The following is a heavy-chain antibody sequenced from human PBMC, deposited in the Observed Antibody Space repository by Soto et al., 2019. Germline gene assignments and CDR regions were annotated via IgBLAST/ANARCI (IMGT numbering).Heavy chain of an antibody. J-gene: IGHJ4*02. CDR3: AREFTAGHGLYY. CDR2: INVANGNT. V-gene: IGHV1-3*01. CDR1: GYTFTSHA. Sequence: ASVKVSCKTSGYTFTSHAMHWVRQAPGQRLEWMGWINVANGNTKYSQKFQGRVTITRDTSASTAYMEVSSLRSEDTAVYYCAREFTAGHGLYYWGQGTLVTVSS. D-gene: IGHD6-13*01.